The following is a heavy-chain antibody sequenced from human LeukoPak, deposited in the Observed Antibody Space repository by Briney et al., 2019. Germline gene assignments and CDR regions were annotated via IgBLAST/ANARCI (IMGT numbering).Heavy chain of an antibody. Sequence: PSETLSLTCTVSGGSISSSSFYWGWIRQPPGKGLEWIGSIYYSGSTYYNPSLKSRVTISVDTSKNQFSLKLSSVTAADTAVYYCARTDGGSGWYVDYWGQGTLVTVSS. CDR1: GGSISSSSFY. J-gene: IGHJ4*02. D-gene: IGHD6-19*01. CDR3: ARTDGGSGWYVDY. V-gene: IGHV4-39*07. CDR2: IYYSGST.